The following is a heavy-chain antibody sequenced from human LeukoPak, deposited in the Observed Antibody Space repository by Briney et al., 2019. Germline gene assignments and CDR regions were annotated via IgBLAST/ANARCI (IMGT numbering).Heavy chain of an antibody. CDR1: GYSLTNYW. V-gene: IGHV5-10-1*01. CDR2: IDPSDSYT. D-gene: IGHD6-6*01. Sequence: GESLTISCKGSGYSLTNYWITWVRQMPGKGLEWMGRIDPSDSYTNYSPSFQGHVTISADKSISTAYLQWSSLKASDTGMYYCARQYSSSSHFDYWGQGTLVTVSS. CDR3: ARQYSSSSHFDY. J-gene: IGHJ4*02.